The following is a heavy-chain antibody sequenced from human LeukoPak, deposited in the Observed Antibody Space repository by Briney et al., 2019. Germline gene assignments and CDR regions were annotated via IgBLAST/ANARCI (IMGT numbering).Heavy chain of an antibody. CDR1: GFSFSSYG. V-gene: IGHV3-33*06. D-gene: IGHD3-10*01. Sequence: PGRSLRLSCAASGFSFSSYGMHWVRQAPGKGLEWVAVIWYDGSNKYYADSVKGRFTISRDNSKNTVYLQMNSLRAGDTAVYYCVKYGADVWGQGTTVTVSS. CDR2: IWYDGSNK. CDR3: VKYGADV. J-gene: IGHJ6*02.